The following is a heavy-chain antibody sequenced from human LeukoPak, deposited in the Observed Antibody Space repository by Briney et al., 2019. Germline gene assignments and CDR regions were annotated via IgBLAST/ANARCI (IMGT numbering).Heavy chain of an antibody. D-gene: IGHD3-22*01. V-gene: IGHV3-7*01. CDR2: IKQDGSEK. J-gene: IGHJ4*02. Sequence: GGSLRLSCAASGFTFSSYWMSWVRQAPGKGLEWVANIKQDGSEKYYVDSVKGRFTISRDNAKNSLYLQMNSLRAEDTAVYYCARESYYYDSSGYYWGQGTLVTVSS. CDR1: GFTFSSYW. CDR3: ARESYYYDSSGYY.